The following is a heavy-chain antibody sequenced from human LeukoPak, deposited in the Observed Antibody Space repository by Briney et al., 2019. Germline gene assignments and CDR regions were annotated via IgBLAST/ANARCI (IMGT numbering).Heavy chain of an antibody. CDR2: IYSGGST. J-gene: IGHJ4*02. Sequence: PGGSLRLSCAASGFTVSSNYMSWVRHAPGKGLEWGSVIYSGGSTYYADSVKGRFTISRDNSKNTLYLQKNSLRAEDTAVYYCAREPGTGTTTGLGAYYFDYWGQGTLVTVSS. D-gene: IGHD1-1*01. CDR1: GFTVSSNY. V-gene: IGHV3-66*02. CDR3: AREPGTGTTTGLGAYYFDY.